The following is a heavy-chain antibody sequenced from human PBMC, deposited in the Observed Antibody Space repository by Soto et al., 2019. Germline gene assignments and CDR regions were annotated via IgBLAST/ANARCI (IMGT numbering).Heavy chain of an antibody. Sequence: QVQLVQSGAEVKKPGSSVKVSCKASGGTFSSYAISWVRQAPGQGLEWMGGIIPIFGTANYAQKFQGRVTITADESTSTAYMELGSGRSEDTAVYYCATQRSSTYQLLGVDSWGQGTLVTVSS. CDR3: ATQRSSTYQLLGVDS. D-gene: IGHD2-2*01. CDR1: GGTFSSYA. CDR2: IIPIFGTA. V-gene: IGHV1-69*12. J-gene: IGHJ4*02.